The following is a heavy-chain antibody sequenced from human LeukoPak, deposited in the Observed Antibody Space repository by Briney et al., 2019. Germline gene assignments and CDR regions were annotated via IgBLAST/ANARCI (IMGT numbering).Heavy chain of an antibody. V-gene: IGHV4-59*08. CDR2: MSKIGST. D-gene: IGHD6-13*01. Sequence: SETLSLTCMVSGGSISSYYWSWIRQPPGKGLEWIGYMSKIGSTNYNPSLQSRVTILVDMSKNQSSLKLRSATAADTAVYYCARPKGSSTWYPFDYWGQGTLVTVSS. J-gene: IGHJ4*02. CDR3: ARPKGSSTWYPFDY. CDR1: GGSISSYY.